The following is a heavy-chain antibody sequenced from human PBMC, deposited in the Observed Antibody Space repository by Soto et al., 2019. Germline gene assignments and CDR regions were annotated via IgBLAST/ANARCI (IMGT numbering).Heavy chain of an antibody. CDR1: GGSISSGGYY. V-gene: IGHV4-31*03. D-gene: IGHD6-13*01. CDR3: ARGAHYSSPFRWFDP. Sequence: PSETLSLTCTVSGGSISSGGYYWSWIRQHPGKGLEWIGCIYYSGSTYYNPSLKSRVTISVDTSKNQFSLKLSSVTAADTAVYYCARGAHYSSPFRWFDPWGQGTLVTVSS. J-gene: IGHJ5*02. CDR2: IYYSGST.